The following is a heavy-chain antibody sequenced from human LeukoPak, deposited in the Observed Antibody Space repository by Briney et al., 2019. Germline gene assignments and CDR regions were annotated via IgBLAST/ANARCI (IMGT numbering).Heavy chain of an antibody. J-gene: IGHJ4*02. Sequence: PGGSLRLSCAASGFIFSSYSMNWVRQTPGKGLEWVSSTSSSSRYIYYADSVKGRFTISRDNAKKSLYLQMNSLRAEDTAVYYCARDLGGYDYDDSSGYSNYWGQGTLVTVSS. CDR2: TSSSSRYI. CDR3: ARDLGGYDYDDSSGYSNY. V-gene: IGHV3-21*01. D-gene: IGHD3-22*01. CDR1: GFIFSSYS.